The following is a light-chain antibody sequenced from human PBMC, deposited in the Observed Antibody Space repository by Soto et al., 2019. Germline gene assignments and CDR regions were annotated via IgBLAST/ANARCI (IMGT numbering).Light chain of an antibody. V-gene: IGKV3-15*01. J-gene: IGKJ1*01. CDR1: QSVSSN. CDR3: QQYTA. CDR2: GAS. Sequence: EIVMTQSPATLSVSPGERVTLSCRASQSVSSNLAWYQQKPGQAPRLLIYGASTRATGIPARFSGSGSGTEFTLTISSLQSEDFAVYYCQQYTAFGQGTKVEIK.